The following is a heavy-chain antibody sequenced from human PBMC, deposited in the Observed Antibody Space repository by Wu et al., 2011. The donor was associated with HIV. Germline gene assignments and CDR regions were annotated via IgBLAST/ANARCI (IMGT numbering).Heavy chain of an antibody. V-gene: IGHV1-2*02. Sequence: QVHLVQSGAEVKKPGASVKVSCKASGYTFTAYYLHWLRQAPGQGLEWMGWINPNSGGTEYAQTFQGRVIMTRDTSISTAYMELSRLGSDDTALYYCARRLADYYYYMDVWGQGTXVTVSS. CDR2: INPNSGGT. J-gene: IGHJ6*03. CDR1: GYTFTAYY. CDR3: ARRLADYYYYMDV. D-gene: IGHD2-21*01.